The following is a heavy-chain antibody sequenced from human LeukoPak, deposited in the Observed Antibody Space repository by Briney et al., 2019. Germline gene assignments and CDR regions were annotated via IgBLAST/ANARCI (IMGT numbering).Heavy chain of an antibody. CDR2: IDWDDDK. V-gene: IGHV2-70*11. J-gene: IGHJ4*02. Sequence: SGPTLVNPTETLTLTCTFSGFSFSTSGMCVSWIRQPPGKALEWLARIDWDDDKYYSTSLKTRLTISKDTSKNQVVLTMTNMDPVDTATYYCARIQSDSYGRYYFDYWGQGTLVTVSS. CDR3: ARIQSDSYGRYYFDY. CDR1: GFSFSTSGMC. D-gene: IGHD5-18*01.